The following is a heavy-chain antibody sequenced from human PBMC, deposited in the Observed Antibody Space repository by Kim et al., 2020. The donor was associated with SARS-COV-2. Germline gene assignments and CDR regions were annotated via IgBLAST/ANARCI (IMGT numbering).Heavy chain of an antibody. J-gene: IGHJ6*02. V-gene: IGHV3-74*01. CDR1: GFTFSSYW. CDR2: INSDGSST. Sequence: GGSLRLSCAASGFTFSSYWMHWVRQAPGKGLVWVSRINSDGSSTSYAASVKGRFTISRDNAKNTLYLQMNSLRAEDTAVYYCAGAPSLYGMDVWGQGTTVTVSS. CDR3: AGAPSLYGMDV.